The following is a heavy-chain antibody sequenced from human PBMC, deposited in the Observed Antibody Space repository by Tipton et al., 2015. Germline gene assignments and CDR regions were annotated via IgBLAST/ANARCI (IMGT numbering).Heavy chain of an antibody. CDR2: TYYRSRWYN. V-gene: IGHV6-1*01. CDR3: ARGPDRGAFDI. CDR1: GDSVSSNSDA. Sequence: GLVKPSQTLSLTCAISGDSVSSNSDAWNWIRQSPSRGLEWLGRTYYRSRWYNDYAVSVKSRITITPDTSKNQFSLQLNSVTPEDTATYYCARGPDRGAFDIWGQGTMVTVSS. J-gene: IGHJ3*02.